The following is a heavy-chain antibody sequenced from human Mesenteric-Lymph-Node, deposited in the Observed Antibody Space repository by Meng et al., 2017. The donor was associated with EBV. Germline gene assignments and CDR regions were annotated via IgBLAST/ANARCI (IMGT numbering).Heavy chain of an antibody. V-gene: IGHV4-30-4*01. CDR3: ARAHRVLFGELNWFDP. Sequence: QVPLRGSRPGLVTPSHTRSLTFDVSGSSISSGGYYWSWIRQPPGKGLECIGYIYYSGSAYSNPSLKSRVTISVDTSKNQFSLKLSSVTAADTAVYYCARAHRVLFGELNWFDPWGQGSLVTVSS. CDR2: IYYSGSA. J-gene: IGHJ5*02. CDR1: GSSISSGGYY. D-gene: IGHD3-10*01.